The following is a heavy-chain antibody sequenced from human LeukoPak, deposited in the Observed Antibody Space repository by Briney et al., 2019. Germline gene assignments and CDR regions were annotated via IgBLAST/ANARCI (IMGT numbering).Heavy chain of an antibody. CDR3: TRDQNFYGSGRGFDP. V-gene: IGHV3-11*06. J-gene: IGHJ5*02. CDR1: GFTFSDYY. D-gene: IGHD3-10*01. Sequence: GGSLRLSCAASGFTFSDYYMSWIRQASGKGLEWVSSITSSNSYIHYADSVKGRFTISRDNAKNSLYLQMNSLRAEDTAIYYCTRDQNFYGSGRGFDPWGQGTLVTVSS. CDR2: ITSSNSYI.